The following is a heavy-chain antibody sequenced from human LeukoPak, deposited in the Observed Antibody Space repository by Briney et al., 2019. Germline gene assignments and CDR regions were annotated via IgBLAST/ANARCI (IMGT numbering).Heavy chain of an antibody. CDR2: ISYSGST. CDR3: ARHWSHSVAQFGRSYWFDP. J-gene: IGHJ5*02. Sequence: SETLSLSCTVSGGSISSYYWSWIRQPPGKGLEWIGYISYSGSTNYNPSLKSRVTISVDTSKNQFSLRLTSVTAADTAVYYCARHWSHSVAQFGRSYWFDPWGQGTLVTVSS. D-gene: IGHD2-15*01. CDR1: GGSISSYY. V-gene: IGHV4-59*08.